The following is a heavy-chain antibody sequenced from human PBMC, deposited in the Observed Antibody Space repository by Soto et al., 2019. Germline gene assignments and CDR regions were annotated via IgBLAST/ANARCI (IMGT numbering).Heavy chain of an antibody. Sequence: QVPLVQSGAEVKRPGASVKVSCRASGYTFIGYAMHWVRQAPGQRLEWMGWINPGNGNTQYSQKFQGRVSITRDKSASTGNMELSSLRSEDTAVYYCARGGGSYGYYFDYWGQGTLVTVSS. D-gene: IGHD1-26*01. CDR2: INPGNGNT. V-gene: IGHV1-3*01. CDR3: ARGGGSYGYYFDY. J-gene: IGHJ4*02. CDR1: GYTFIGYA.